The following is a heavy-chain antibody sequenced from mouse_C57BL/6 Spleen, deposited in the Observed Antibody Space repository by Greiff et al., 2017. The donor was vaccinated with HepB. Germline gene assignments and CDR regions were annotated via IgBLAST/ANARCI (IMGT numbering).Heavy chain of an antibody. D-gene: IGHD1-1*01. CDR1: GYAFTNYL. CDR3: ARSYGSSSWFAY. Sequence: QVQLQQSGAELVRPGTSVKVSCKASGYAFTNYLIEWVKQRPGQGLEWIGVINPGSGGTNYNEKFKGKATLTADKSSSTAYMQLRSLTSEDSAVYFCARSYGSSSWFAYWGQGTLVTVSA. V-gene: IGHV1-54*01. J-gene: IGHJ3*01. CDR2: INPGSGGT.